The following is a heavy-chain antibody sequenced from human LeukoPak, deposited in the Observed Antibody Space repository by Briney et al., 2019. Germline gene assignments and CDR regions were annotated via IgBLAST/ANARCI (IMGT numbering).Heavy chain of an antibody. CDR2: MNPNSGNT. V-gene: IGHV1-8*01. CDR3: ATEGYDYAVFDY. Sequence: ASVKVSCKASGYTFTSYDINWVRQATGQGLEWMGWMNPNSGNTGYAQKFQGRVTMTRNTSISTAYMELSSLRSEDTAVYYCATEGYDYAVFDYWGQGTLVTVSS. J-gene: IGHJ4*02. D-gene: IGHD5-12*01. CDR1: GYTFTSYD.